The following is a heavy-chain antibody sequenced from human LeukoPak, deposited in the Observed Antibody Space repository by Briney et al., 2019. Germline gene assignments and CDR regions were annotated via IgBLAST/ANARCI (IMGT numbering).Heavy chain of an antibody. Sequence: GASVKVSCKASGYTFTGYYMHWVRQAPGQGLEWMGWINPNSGGTNYAQKFQGRVTMTRDTSISTAYMELSRLRFDDTAVYYCARAGITMVRGAEFDYWGQGTLVTVSS. CDR2: INPNSGGT. CDR1: GYTFTGYY. J-gene: IGHJ4*02. V-gene: IGHV1-2*02. D-gene: IGHD3-10*01. CDR3: ARAGITMVRGAEFDY.